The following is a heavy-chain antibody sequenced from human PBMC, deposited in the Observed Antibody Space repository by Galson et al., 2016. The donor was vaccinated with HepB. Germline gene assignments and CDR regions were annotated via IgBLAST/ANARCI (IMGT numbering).Heavy chain of an antibody. CDR3: ARVGIGSSWYFDY. D-gene: IGHD6-13*01. Sequence: SLRLTCAASGFTFSYTWMGRVRQSAGKGLEWVGNIKPAGSGKYYADSVKGRFTIARDNAKKSLYLQMNSLGAEETAVYYCARVGIGSSWYFDYWGQGTLVTVSS. V-gene: IGHV3-7*01. J-gene: IGHJ4*02. CDR1: GFTFSYTW. CDR2: IKPAGSGK.